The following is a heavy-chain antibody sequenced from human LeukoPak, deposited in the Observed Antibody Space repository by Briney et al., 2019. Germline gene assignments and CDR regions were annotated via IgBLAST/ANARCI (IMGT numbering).Heavy chain of an antibody. CDR2: ISGSGGST. V-gene: IGHV3-23*01. CDR3: AKDRVYSSSWYGGLDY. CDR1: GLTFSSHA. J-gene: IGHJ4*02. Sequence: GGSLRLSCAASGLTFSSHAMSWVRQAPGKGLEWVSGISGSGGSTYYADSVKGRFTISRDNSKNTLYLQMDSLRAEDTAVYYCAKDRVYSSSWYGGLDYWGQGTLVTVSS. D-gene: IGHD6-13*01.